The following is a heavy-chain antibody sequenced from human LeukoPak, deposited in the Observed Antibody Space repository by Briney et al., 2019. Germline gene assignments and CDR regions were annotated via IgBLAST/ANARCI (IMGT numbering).Heavy chain of an antibody. CDR1: GFTFSSYG. V-gene: IGHV3-33*01. CDR2: IWYDGSDK. Sequence: GGSLRLSCAASGFTFSSYGMHWVRQAPGKGLEWVAVIWYDGSDKYYADSVKGRFTISRDNSKNTLYLQMNSLRAEDTAVYYCARGRVPPYYYGMDVWGQGTTVTVSS. J-gene: IGHJ6*02. CDR3: ARGRVPPYYYGMDV.